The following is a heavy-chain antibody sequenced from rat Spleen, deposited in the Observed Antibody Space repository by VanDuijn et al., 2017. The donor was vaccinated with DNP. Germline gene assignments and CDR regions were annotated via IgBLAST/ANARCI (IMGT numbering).Heavy chain of an antibody. CDR2: ISYDGSST. CDR3: TRATGFDY. Sequence: EVQLVESGGGLVQPGRSLKLSCAASGFTFSDYNMAWVRQAPKKGLEWVATISYDGSSTYYRDSVKGRFTISRDNAKSTLFLQMNSLGSEDTATYYCTRATGFDYWGQGVMVTVSS. CDR1: GFTFSDYN. J-gene: IGHJ2*01. D-gene: IGHD4-2*01. V-gene: IGHV5-7*01.